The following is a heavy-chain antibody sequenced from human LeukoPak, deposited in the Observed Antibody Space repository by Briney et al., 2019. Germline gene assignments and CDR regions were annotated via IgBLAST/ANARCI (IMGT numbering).Heavy chain of an antibody. Sequence: PGGSLRLSCAASGFTFSSYAMSWVRQAPGEGLEWVSAISGSGGSTYYADSVKGRFTISRDNSKNTLYLQMNSLRAEDTAVYYCAKKPPVYDTALGMDVWGQGTTVTVSS. D-gene: IGHD3-22*01. J-gene: IGHJ6*02. CDR1: GFTFSSYA. V-gene: IGHV3-23*01. CDR2: ISGSGGST. CDR3: AKKPPVYDTALGMDV.